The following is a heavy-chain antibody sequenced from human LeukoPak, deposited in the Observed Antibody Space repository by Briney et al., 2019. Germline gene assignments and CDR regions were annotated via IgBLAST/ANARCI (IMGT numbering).Heavy chain of an antibody. CDR3: ARAVSPYLYSAMDV. J-gene: IGHJ6*02. CDR2: INPSVGSP. CDR1: GYTFISYY. V-gene: IGHV1-46*01. D-gene: IGHD2-8*01. Sequence: ASMNVACKAYGYTFISYYIHWVRQAPGQGLEWMGIINPSVGSPSYAQKFQGRVTLTRDTSTSTVYMELSSLRSEDTAVYYCARAVSPYLYSAMDVWGQGNTVTVSS.